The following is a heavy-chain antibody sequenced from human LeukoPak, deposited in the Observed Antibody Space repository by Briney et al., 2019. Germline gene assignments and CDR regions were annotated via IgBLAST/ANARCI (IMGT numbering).Heavy chain of an antibody. J-gene: IGHJ4*02. CDR1: GFRFSNYG. CDR2: MSKDGNNE. D-gene: IGHD6-13*01. CDR3: AKGIAATWRYLDS. Sequence: PGRSLRLSCVASGFRFSNYGMHWVRQAPGKGLEWVAVMSKDGNNEYYADSVKGRFTISRDNSKNTLYLQMNSLRAEDTAVYYCAKGIAATWRYLDSWGQGTLVTVSS. V-gene: IGHV3-30*18.